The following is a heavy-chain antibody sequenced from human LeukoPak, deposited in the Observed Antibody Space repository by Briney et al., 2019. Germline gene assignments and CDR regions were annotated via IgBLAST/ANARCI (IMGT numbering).Heavy chain of an antibody. CDR2: IYYSGST. D-gene: IGHD3-16*01. CDR3: ARDSYIAPGWLDP. V-gene: IGHV4-59*12. Sequence: PSETLSLTCTVSGGSISSYYWSWIRQPPGKGLEWIGYIYYSGSTNYNPSLKSRVTISVDTSNNQFSLRLSSVTAADTAVYYCARDSYIAPGWLDPWGQGTLVTVSS. CDR1: GGSISSYY. J-gene: IGHJ5*02.